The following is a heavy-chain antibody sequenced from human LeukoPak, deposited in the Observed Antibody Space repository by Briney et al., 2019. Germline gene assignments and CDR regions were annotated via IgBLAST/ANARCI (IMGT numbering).Heavy chain of an antibody. CDR1: GFTFSTYA. D-gene: IGHD1-26*01. V-gene: IGHV3-23*01. J-gene: IGHJ4*02. CDR3: AKDGSSSHSFIKAQKHYFDY. Sequence: PGGSLRLSCTASGFTFSTYAMSWVRQAPGKGLEWVSGITAGGGSTYYAGSVKGRFTVSRDSSKNTLYLQMSSLRVEDTAVYYCAKDGSSSHSFIKAQKHYFDYWGQGTLVTVSS. CDR2: ITAGGGST.